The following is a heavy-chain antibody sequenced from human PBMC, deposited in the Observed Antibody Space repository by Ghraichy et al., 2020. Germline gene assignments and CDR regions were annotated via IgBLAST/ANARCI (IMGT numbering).Heavy chain of an antibody. CDR1: GGSFSGYY. CDR2: INHSGST. CDR3: ARVWYSRGTFDI. D-gene: IGHD1-14*01. Sequence: SETLSLTCAVYGGSFSGYYWSWIRQPPGKGLEWIGEINHSGSTNYNPSLKSRVTISVDTSKNQFSLKLSSVTAADTAVYYCARVWYSRGTFDIWGQGTMVTVSS. J-gene: IGHJ3*02. V-gene: IGHV4-34*01.